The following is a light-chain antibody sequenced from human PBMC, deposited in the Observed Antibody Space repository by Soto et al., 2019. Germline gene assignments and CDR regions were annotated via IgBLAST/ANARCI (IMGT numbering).Light chain of an antibody. J-gene: IGLJ1*01. Sequence: QSVLTQPTSVSGAPGQRVTISCTGSNSNIGAGYDVHWYQQLPGTAPKLLIYGNSNRPSGVPDRFSGSKSGTSASLAITGLQAEDEADYYCQSYDSSLREDVFGTGTKVTVL. CDR3: QSYDSSLREDV. CDR2: GNS. V-gene: IGLV1-40*01. CDR1: NSNIGAGYD.